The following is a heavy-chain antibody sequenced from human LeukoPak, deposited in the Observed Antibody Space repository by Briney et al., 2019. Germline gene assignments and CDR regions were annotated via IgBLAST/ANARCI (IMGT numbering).Heavy chain of an antibody. D-gene: IGHD6-19*01. CDR1: GYTFTSYD. V-gene: IGHV1-8*01. CDR3: ARENGIAVAGHYYYYGMDV. Sequence: ASVKVSCKASGYTFTSYDINWERQATGQGLEWMGWMNPNSGNTGYAQKFQGRVTMTRNTSISTAYMELSSLRSEDTAVYYCARENGIAVAGHYYYYGMDVWGQGTTVTVSS. J-gene: IGHJ6*02. CDR2: MNPNSGNT.